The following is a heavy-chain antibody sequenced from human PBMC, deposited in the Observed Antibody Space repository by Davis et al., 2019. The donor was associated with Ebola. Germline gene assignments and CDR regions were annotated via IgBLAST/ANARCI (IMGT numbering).Heavy chain of an antibody. V-gene: IGHV1-46*01. CDR2: INPSGGST. CDR1: GYTFSSHY. CDR3: ARGRGSYFDY. Sequence: AASVKVSCKASGYTFSSHYMHWVRRAPGQGLEWMGKINPSGGSTGYAQKFQGRVTMTRDTSTSTVYMELSGLRSEDTAVYYCARGRGSYFDYWGQGTLVTVSS. J-gene: IGHJ4*02. D-gene: IGHD5-12*01.